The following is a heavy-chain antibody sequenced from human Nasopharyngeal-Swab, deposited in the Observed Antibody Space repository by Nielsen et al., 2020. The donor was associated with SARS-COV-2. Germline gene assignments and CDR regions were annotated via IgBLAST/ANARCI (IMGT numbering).Heavy chain of an antibody. CDR3: ARSAVAAAGWGWFDP. Sequence: ASVKVSCKASGYTFTNYNLHWVRQAPGQGLEWMGVINPSGGSANYAQKFQGRVTTTRDTYTNIVYMKLSSLESEDTAVYYCARSAVAAAGWGWFDPWGQGTLVTVSS. J-gene: IGHJ5*02. V-gene: IGHV1-46*01. D-gene: IGHD6-13*01. CDR2: INPSGGSA. CDR1: GYTFTNYN.